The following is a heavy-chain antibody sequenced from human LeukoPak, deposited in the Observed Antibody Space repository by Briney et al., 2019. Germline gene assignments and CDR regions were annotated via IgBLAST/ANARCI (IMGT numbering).Heavy chain of an antibody. CDR2: IYSGGNT. J-gene: IGHJ4*02. CDR3: TRDNLSGAFDY. D-gene: IGHD1-14*01. CDR1: GFTVSSNF. V-gene: IGHV3-66*02. Sequence: PGGSLRLSCAPSGFTVSSNFMSWVRHAPGEGLDWVSVIYSGGNTYSAHSVKGRFTIARDNSKNTLYLHMNSLRVEDTAVYYCTRDNLSGAFDYGGQGTLVTASS.